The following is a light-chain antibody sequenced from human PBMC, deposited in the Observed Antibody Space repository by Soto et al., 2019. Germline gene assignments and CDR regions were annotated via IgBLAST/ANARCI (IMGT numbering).Light chain of an antibody. V-gene: IGLV2-14*01. CDR1: SSDDGGYNY. J-gene: IGLJ2*01. CDR3: SSYTSSSIVV. CDR2: DVS. Sequence: QSALTQPASVSGSPGQSITISCTGISSDDGGYNYVSWYQQHPGKAPKLMIYDVSNRPSGVSNRFSGSKSGNTASLTISGLQAEDDADYYCSSYTSSSIVVFGGGTKLTVL.